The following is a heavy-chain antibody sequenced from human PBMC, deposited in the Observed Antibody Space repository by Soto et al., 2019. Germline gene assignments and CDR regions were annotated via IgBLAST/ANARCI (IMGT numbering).Heavy chain of an antibody. CDR2: SYYLDDT. J-gene: IGHJ4*02. Sequence: QLQLQESGPGLVKPSETLSLTCTVSGDSISNSIYYWGWIRQTPGEGLEWIGISYYLDDTYYNPCLKSRVTISVDTSKNRFSLKLSSVTAADTAVYYCARHRTVPRSSVSDYWGQGTLVTFSS. D-gene: IGHD6-13*01. V-gene: IGHV4-39*01. CDR1: GDSISNSIYY. CDR3: ARHRTVPRSSVSDY.